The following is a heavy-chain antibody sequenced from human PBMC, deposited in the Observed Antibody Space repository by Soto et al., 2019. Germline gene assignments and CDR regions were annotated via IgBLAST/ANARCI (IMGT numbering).Heavy chain of an antibody. CDR2: INHSGST. CDR3: ARGWGISPWILNFDY. Sequence: QVQLQQWGAGLLKPSETLSLTCAVYGGSFSGYYWSWIRQPPGKGLEWIGEINHSGSTNYNPSLKSRVTISVDTSKNQFSLKLSSVTAADTAVYYCARGWGISPWILNFDYWGQGTLVTVSS. CDR1: GGSFSGYY. J-gene: IGHJ4*02. D-gene: IGHD5-18*01. V-gene: IGHV4-34*01.